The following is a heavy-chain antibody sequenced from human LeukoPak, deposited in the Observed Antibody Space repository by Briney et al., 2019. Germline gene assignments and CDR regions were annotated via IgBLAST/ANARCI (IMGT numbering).Heavy chain of an antibody. CDR3: AKAVTSGWGHPADL. V-gene: IGHV3-9*01. CDR2: ISWNSGSI. Sequence: GGSLRLSCAASGFTFDDYAMHWVRQAPGKGLEWVSGISWNSGSIGYADSVKGRFTISRDNAKNSLYLQMNSPRAEDTALYYSAKAVTSGWGHPADLWGRGTLVTVSS. J-gene: IGHJ2*01. D-gene: IGHD6-19*01. CDR1: GFTFDDYA.